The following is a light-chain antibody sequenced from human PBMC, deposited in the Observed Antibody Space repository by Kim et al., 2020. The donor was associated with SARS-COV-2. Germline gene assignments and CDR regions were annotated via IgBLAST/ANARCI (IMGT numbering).Light chain of an antibody. CDR2: GKN. J-gene: IGLJ1*01. V-gene: IGLV3-19*01. CDR3: NSRDSSGIHILYV. CDR1: SLRRYY. Sequence: SSELTQDPAVSVALGQTVRITCQGDSLRRYYASWYQQKPGQAPVVVIYGKNNRPSGIPDRFSGSSSGNTASLTITGAQAEDEADYYCNSRDSSGIHILYV.